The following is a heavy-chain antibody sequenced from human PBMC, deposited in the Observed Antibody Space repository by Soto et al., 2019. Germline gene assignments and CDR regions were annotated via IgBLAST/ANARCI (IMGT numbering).Heavy chain of an antibody. CDR1: GGTFSSYG. D-gene: IGHD6-6*01. CDR2: IIPFLGTT. Sequence: SVKVSCKASGGTFSSYGISWVRQAPGQGLEWMGRIIPFLGTTNYAQNFQDRLTVTADTSTNTAFMELSSLRSDDTAVYYCAREGYTSSSIHSFLDSWGQGSLVTVS. CDR3: AREGYTSSSIHSFLDS. V-gene: IGHV1-69*10. J-gene: IGHJ4*02.